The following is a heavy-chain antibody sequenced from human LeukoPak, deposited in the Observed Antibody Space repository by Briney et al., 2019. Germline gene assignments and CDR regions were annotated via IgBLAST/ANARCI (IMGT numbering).Heavy chain of an antibody. CDR3: ARGDFGDSSFDC. CDR2: IYSGGST. CDR1: GFTASSDY. V-gene: IGHV3-66*01. D-gene: IGHD4-17*01. Sequence: GGSLRLSWAAAGFTASSDYMSWVSQAPREVIEWDSAIYSGGSTYYAGTVKARFTFSRDHSHNTPYLQMNSMRNEDTALYYCARGDFGDSSFDCGGQGTLVTVSS. J-gene: IGHJ4*02.